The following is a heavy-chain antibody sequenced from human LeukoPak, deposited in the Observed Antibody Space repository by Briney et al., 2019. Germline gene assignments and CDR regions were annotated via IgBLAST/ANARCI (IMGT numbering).Heavy chain of an antibody. D-gene: IGHD2-2*02. CDR2: INHSGST. Sequence: SETLSLTCAVYGGSFSGYYWSWIRQPPGKGLEWIGKINHSGSTNYNPSLKSRVTISVDTSKNQFSLKLSSVTAADTAVYYCARRAAIRLYYYYYGMDVWGQGTTVTVSS. V-gene: IGHV4-34*01. CDR3: ARRAAIRLYYYYYGMDV. J-gene: IGHJ6*02. CDR1: GGSFSGYY.